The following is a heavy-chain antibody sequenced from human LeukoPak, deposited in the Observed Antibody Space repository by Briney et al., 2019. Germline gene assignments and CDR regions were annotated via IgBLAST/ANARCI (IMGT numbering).Heavy chain of an antibody. V-gene: IGHV3-30*02. CDR3: AKPVPIYSGYDYGTYFDY. D-gene: IGHD5-12*01. CDR1: GFTFSSYG. Sequence: GGSLRLSCAASGFTFSSYGMHWVPQAPGKGLEWVAFIRYDGSNKYYADSVKGRFTISRDNSKNTLYLQMNSLRAEDTAVYYCAKPVPIYSGYDYGTYFDYWGQGTLVTVSS. J-gene: IGHJ4*02. CDR2: IRYDGSNK.